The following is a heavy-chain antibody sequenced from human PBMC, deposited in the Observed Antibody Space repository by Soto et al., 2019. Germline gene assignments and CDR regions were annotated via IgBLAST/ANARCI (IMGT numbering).Heavy chain of an antibody. CDR2: ISSSSSYI. J-gene: IGHJ3*02. D-gene: IGHD4-17*01. CDR3: AREKRVPPLTTVTHDDAFDI. Sequence: GGSLRLSCAASGFTFSSYSMNWVRQAPGKGLEWVSSISSSSSYIYYADSVKGRFTISRDNAKNSLYLQMNSLRAEDTAVYYCAREKRVPPLTTVTHDDAFDIWGQGTMVTVSS. V-gene: IGHV3-21*01. CDR1: GFTFSSYS.